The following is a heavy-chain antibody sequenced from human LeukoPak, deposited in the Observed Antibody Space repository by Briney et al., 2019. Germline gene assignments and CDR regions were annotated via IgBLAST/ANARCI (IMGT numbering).Heavy chain of an antibody. CDR1: GFTFSSYW. Sequence: PGGSLRLSCAASGFTFSSYWMGWVRQAPGKGLEWVALIWFDGRNKFHADSVKGRFTISRDNSKNTLFLQTNSLRAEDTAVYYCAREWGPIAVSGGPGYWGQGALVTVSS. D-gene: IGHD6-19*01. CDR2: IWFDGRNK. J-gene: IGHJ4*02. CDR3: AREWGPIAVSGGPGY. V-gene: IGHV3-33*08.